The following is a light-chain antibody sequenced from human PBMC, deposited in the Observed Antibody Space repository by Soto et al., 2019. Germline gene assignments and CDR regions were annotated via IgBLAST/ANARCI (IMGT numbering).Light chain of an antibody. V-gene: IGLV2-14*01. Sequence: QSALTQPASVSGSPGQSITISCTGTSSDVGGYKFVSWYQQHPGKVPKLMIYEVNNRPSGISNRFSGSKSGNTASLTISGLQAEDEADYYCSSYTSSVTVAFGGGTKLTVL. J-gene: IGLJ2*01. CDR1: SSDVGGYKF. CDR3: SSYTSSVTVA. CDR2: EVN.